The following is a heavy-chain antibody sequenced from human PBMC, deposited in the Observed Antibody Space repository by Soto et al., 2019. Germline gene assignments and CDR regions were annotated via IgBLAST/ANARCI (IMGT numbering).Heavy chain of an antibody. D-gene: IGHD2-21*01. J-gene: IGHJ2*01. CDR1: GFIFSDFA. CDR3: SRRAAGDSHGYFDL. CDR2: VSVYGGST. Sequence: DVQLLESGGDLVQPGESLRLSCAASGFIFSDFAMSWVRQTPGKGLEWVSAVSVYGGSTHYSDAVKGRFTISRDNSRDALFPQMNSLRAEATAVYYCSRRAAGDSHGYFDLWGRGTLVTVSS. V-gene: IGHV3-23*01.